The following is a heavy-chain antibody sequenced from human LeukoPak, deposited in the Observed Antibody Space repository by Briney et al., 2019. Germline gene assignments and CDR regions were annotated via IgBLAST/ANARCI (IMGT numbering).Heavy chain of an antibody. CDR1: GFTFSSYW. CDR3: ARILQFWAVQIHGLDY. Sequence: GGSLRLSCAASGFTFSSYWMSWVRQAPGKGLEWVANIKQDGSEKYYVDSVKGRFTISRDNAKNSLYLQMNSLRAEDTAVYYCARILQFWAVQIHGLDYWGQGTLVTVSS. CDR2: IKQDGSEK. J-gene: IGHJ4*02. V-gene: IGHV3-7*03. D-gene: IGHD5-24*01.